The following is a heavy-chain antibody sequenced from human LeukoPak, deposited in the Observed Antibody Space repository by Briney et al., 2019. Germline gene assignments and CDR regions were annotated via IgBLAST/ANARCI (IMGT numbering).Heavy chain of an antibody. V-gene: IGHV3-23*01. CDR3: AKDPHSIEGSAVDGSYFDY. Sequence: GGSLRLSWAASGFTFSSYAMSWVRQAPGKGLEWVSAISGSGGSTYYADSVKGRFTISRDNSKNTLYLQMNSLRAEDTAVYYCAKDPHSIEGSAVDGSYFDYWGQGTLVTVSS. J-gene: IGHJ4*02. CDR1: GFTFSSYA. D-gene: IGHD6-19*01. CDR2: ISGSGGST.